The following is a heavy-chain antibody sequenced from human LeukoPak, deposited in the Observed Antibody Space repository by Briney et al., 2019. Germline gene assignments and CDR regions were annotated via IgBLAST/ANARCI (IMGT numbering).Heavy chain of an antibody. Sequence: GRSLRLSCAASGFTFSTSWMHWVRQAPGKGLVWVSRIDGDGSRTSYADSVKCRFTISRDYAKNTLYLQMNSLRAEDTAMYYCARASNYFDSRGLHWFDPWGQGTLVTVSS. J-gene: IGHJ5*02. CDR3: ARASNYFDSRGLHWFDP. V-gene: IGHV3-74*01. D-gene: IGHD3-22*01. CDR2: IDGDGSRT. CDR1: GFTFSTSW.